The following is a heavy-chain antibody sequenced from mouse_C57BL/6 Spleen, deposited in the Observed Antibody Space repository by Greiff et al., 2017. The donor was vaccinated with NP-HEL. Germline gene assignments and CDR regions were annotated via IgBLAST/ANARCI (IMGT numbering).Heavy chain of an antibody. J-gene: IGHJ3*01. CDR3: ARENYGNPAWFAY. V-gene: IGHV3-6*01. CDR1: GYSITSGYY. Sequence: EVQLQQSGPGLVKPSQSLSLTCSVTGYSITSGYYWNWIRQFPGNQLEWMGYISYDGSNNYNPSLKNRISITRDTSKNQFFLKLNSVTTEDTATYYCARENYGNPAWFAYWGQGTLVTVSA. CDR2: ISYDGSN. D-gene: IGHD2-1*01.